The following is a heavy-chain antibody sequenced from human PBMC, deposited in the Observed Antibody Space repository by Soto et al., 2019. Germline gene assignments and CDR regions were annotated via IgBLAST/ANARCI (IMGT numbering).Heavy chain of an antibody. CDR3: AIDTTIPHWYFDL. V-gene: IGHV3-33*01. Sequence: QVQLVESGGGVVQPGRSLRLSCAASGFTFSSYGMHWVRQAPGKGLEWVAVIWYDGSNKYYADSVKGRFTISRDNSKNTLYLRRNSLRPDDTAVYYCAIDTTIPHWYFDLWGRGTLVTVSS. J-gene: IGHJ2*01. CDR1: GFTFSSYG. D-gene: IGHD1-26*01. CDR2: IWYDGSNK.